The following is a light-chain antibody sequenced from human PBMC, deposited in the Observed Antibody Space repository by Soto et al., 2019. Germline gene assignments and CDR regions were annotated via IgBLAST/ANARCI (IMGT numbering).Light chain of an antibody. CDR2: DVS. CDR3: SSYTSSSRYV. Sequence: HSVLNQPASVSGSPGQSVTISFTGTSREIGGYNFVSWYQQHPGKAPKFMIYDVSIRPSGVSNRFSGSKSGNTASLTISGLQAEDEAEYYCSSYTSSSRYVFGTGTKVTVL. J-gene: IGLJ1*01. CDR1: SREIGGYNF. V-gene: IGLV2-14*01.